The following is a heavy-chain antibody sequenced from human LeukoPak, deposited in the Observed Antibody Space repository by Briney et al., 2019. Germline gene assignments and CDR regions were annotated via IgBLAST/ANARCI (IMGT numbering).Heavy chain of an antibody. V-gene: IGHV3-7*01. J-gene: IGHJ4*02. D-gene: IGHD5-18*01. CDR1: GLTFSSSW. Sequence: GGSLRLSCAVSGLTFSSSWMDWVRQAPGKGLEWVASTNPDGNKKYSADSVKGRFTISGDNAENSLYLQMNSLRVEDTAFYYCARDLAYSRLDYWGQGMLVTVSS. CDR2: TNPDGNKK. CDR3: ARDLAYSRLDY.